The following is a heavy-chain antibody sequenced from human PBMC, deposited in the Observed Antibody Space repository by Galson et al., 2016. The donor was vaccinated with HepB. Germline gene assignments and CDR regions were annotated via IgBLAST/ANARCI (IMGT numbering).Heavy chain of an antibody. J-gene: IGHJ4*02. CDR2: IYSGGST. V-gene: IGHV3-53*04. Sequence: SLRLSCAASGFTVSSNYMTWVRQDPGKGLEWVSVIYSGGSTFYADSVKGRFTIYGHNSQNTLYHQMDSLRVEDTAVYYCICELGVVIRRHYWGQGTLVTVSS. CDR3: ICELGVVIRRHY. CDR1: GFTVSSNY. D-gene: IGHD3-3*01.